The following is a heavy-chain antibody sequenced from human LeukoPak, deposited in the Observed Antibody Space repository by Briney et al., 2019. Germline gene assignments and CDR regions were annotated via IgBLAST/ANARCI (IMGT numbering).Heavy chain of an antibody. V-gene: IGHV1-3*01. J-gene: IGHJ6*02. CDR3: ARQVVAARSGGMDV. CDR1: VYTFTSCA. D-gene: IGHD2-15*01. CDR2: ILAGDGNT. Sequence: ASVKVSCKASVYTFTSCAIHWVRRAPGQRLEWMGWILAGDGNTKYSQKFQGRVTMTRDTSTSTVYMELSSLRSEDTAVYYCARQVVAARSGGMDVWGQGTTVTVSS.